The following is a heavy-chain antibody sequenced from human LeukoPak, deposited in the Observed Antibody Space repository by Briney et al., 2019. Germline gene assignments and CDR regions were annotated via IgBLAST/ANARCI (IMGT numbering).Heavy chain of an antibody. V-gene: IGHV4-34*01. CDR2: INHSGST. J-gene: IGHJ4*02. Sequence: PSETLSLTCAVYGGSFSGYYSSWIRQPPGKGLEWIGEINHSGSTNYNPSLKSRVTISVDTSKNQFSLKLSSVTAADTAVYYCARVGYCSSTSCNNFAYWGQGTLVTVSS. CDR3: ARVGYCSSTSCNNFAY. CDR1: GGSFSGYY. D-gene: IGHD2-2*01.